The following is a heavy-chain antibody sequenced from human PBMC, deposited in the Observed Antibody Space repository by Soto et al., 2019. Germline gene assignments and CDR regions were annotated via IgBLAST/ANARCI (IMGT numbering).Heavy chain of an antibody. V-gene: IGHV3-30*18. CDR2: ISYDGSNK. CDR1: GFTFSSYG. Sequence: LRLSCAASGFTFSSYGMHWVRQAPGKGLEWVAVISYDGSNKYYADSVKGRFTISRDNSKNTLYLQMNSLRAEDTAVYYCAKVEMATLRPSDYWGQGTLVTVSS. CDR3: AKVEMATLRPSDY. J-gene: IGHJ4*02. D-gene: IGHD5-12*01.